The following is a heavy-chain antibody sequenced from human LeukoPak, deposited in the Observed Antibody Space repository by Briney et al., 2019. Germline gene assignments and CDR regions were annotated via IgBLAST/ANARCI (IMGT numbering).Heavy chain of an antibody. V-gene: IGHV3-53*01. CDR1: GFTVSSNY. CDR2: IYSGGST. D-gene: IGHD3-9*01. CDR3: ASYDILTGYGSPGDY. Sequence: PGGSLRLSCAASGFTVSSNYMSWVRQAPGKGLEWVSVIYSGGSTYYADSVKGRYTISRDNSKNTLYLQMNSLRAEDTAVYYCASYDILTGYGSPGDYWGQGTLVTVSS. J-gene: IGHJ4*02.